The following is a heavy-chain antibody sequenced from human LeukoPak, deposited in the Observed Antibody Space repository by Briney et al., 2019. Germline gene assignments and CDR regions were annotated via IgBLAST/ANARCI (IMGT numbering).Heavy chain of an antibody. J-gene: IGHJ3*02. Sequence: PSETLSLTCTVSGGSISSYYWSWIRQPAGKGLEWIERIYTSGSTNYNPSLKSRVTISVDKSKNQFSLKLSSVTAADTAVYYCARDGPRISSGFRSGAFDIWGQGTMVTVSS. CDR3: ARDGPRISSGFRSGAFDI. D-gene: IGHD3-22*01. V-gene: IGHV4-4*07. CDR1: GGSISSYY. CDR2: IYTSGST.